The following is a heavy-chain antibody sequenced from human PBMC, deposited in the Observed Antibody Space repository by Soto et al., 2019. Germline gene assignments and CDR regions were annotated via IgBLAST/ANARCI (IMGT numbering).Heavy chain of an antibody. D-gene: IGHD2-21*01. CDR3: ARSLLQGDF. CDR1: GYIFIRYY. CDR2: INPNGDST. V-gene: IGHV1-46*01. Sequence: QVQLVQSGAEVKKPGASVKVSCKASGYIFIRYYIHWVRQAPGQGLEWMAIINPNGDSTNYAQKFQGRVTVTSDTSTSTVSMELNSLGSDDTAVYFCARSLLQGDFWGQGTLVTLSS. J-gene: IGHJ4*02.